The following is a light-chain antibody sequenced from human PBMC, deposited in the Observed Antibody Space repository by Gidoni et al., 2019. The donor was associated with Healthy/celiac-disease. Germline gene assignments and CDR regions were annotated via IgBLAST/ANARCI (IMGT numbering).Light chain of an antibody. V-gene: IGKV1-39*01. CDR3: QQSYRMYT. Sequence: DIQMTQSPSSLSASVGDRVTITCRASQSISSYLNWYQQKPGKAPKLLIYAASSLQSGVPSRFSGSGSGTDFTLTISSLQPEDFATYYCQQSYRMYTFXQXTKLENK. J-gene: IGKJ2*01. CDR2: AAS. CDR1: QSISSY.